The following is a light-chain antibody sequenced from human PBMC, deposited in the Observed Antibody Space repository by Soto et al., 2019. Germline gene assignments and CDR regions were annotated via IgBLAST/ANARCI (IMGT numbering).Light chain of an antibody. CDR1: QSVSSNY. CDR2: DAS. Sequence: EILFTQSPATLSLSPGERAALSCGASQSVSSNYLAWYQQKPGLAPRLLIYDASRRATGIPDRFSGSGSGTDFILSISRLEPEDFAVYYCQQYGSSPWTFGQGTKVDIK. V-gene: IGKV3D-20*01. CDR3: QQYGSSPWT. J-gene: IGKJ1*01.